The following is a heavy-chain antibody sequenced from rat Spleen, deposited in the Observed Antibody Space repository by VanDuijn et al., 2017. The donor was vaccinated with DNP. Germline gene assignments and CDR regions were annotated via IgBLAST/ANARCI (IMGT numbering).Heavy chain of an antibody. CDR3: ARRRYGYGLFDY. CDR1: GFTFSSFP. CDR2: IFTSGGST. J-gene: IGHJ2*01. V-gene: IGHV5-46*01. Sequence: EVQLVESGGGVVQPGRSLKLSCAASGFTFSSFPMAWVRQAPTKGLEWVAAIFTSGGSTYYRDSVKGRLTSSRDDAKSTLYLQMNSLRAEDTATYYCARRRYGYGLFDYWGQGVMVTVSS. D-gene: IGHD1-7*01.